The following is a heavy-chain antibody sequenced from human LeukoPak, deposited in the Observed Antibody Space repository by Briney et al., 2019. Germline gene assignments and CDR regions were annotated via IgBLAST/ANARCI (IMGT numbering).Heavy chain of an antibody. CDR2: ISWNSGSI. V-gene: IGHV3-9*01. CDR3: AKGEWFGELLHEKFDY. J-gene: IGHJ4*02. Sequence: GRSLRLSCAASGFTFDDYAMHWVRQAPGKGLEWVSGISWNSGSIGYADSVKGRFTISRDNAKNSLYLQMNSLRAEDTALYYCAKGEWFGELLHEKFDYWGQGTLVTVSS. CDR1: GFTFDDYA. D-gene: IGHD3-10*01.